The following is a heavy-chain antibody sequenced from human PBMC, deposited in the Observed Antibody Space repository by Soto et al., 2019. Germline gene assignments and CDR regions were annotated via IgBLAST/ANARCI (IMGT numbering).Heavy chain of an antibody. CDR3: ARDRFHNGPGYYYYGMDV. CDR2: INPNSGGT. J-gene: IGHJ6*02. D-gene: IGHD2-8*01. CDR1: GYTFTGYY. Sequence: QVQLVQSGAEVKKPGASVKVSCKASGYTFTGYYMHWVRQAPGQGLEWMGWINPNSGGTNYAEKFQGWVTMTRDTSISTAYMELSRLRSDDTAVYYCARDRFHNGPGYYYYGMDVWGQGTTVTVSS. V-gene: IGHV1-2*04.